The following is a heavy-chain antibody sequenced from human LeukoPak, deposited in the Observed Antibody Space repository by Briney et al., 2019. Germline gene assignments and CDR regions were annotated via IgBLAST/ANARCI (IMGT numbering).Heavy chain of an antibody. D-gene: IGHD4-23*01. V-gene: IGHV3-30*12. CDR1: GFTFSSYG. J-gene: IGHJ4*02. CDR2: ISYDGSNK. Sequence: GGSLRLSCAASGFTFSSYGIHWVRQAPGKGLEWVAFISYDGSNKYHADSVKGRFTISRDNAKNSLYLQMNSLRAEDTAVYYCARDYGGSSPFDYWGQGTLVTVSS. CDR3: ARDYGGSSPFDY.